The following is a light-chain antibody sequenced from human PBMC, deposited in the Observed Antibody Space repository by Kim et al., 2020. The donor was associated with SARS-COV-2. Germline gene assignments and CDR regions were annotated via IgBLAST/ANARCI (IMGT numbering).Light chain of an antibody. Sequence: SVAPGSTARITCGGDIIGSNSVHWYQRKPGRAPVLVLYYDSDRPSGIPERFSGSKSGNTATLTISRVEAGDEADYYCQVWDSSSVVFGGGTQLTVL. CDR1: IIGSNS. CDR2: YDS. V-gene: IGLV3-21*04. CDR3: QVWDSSSVV. J-gene: IGLJ2*01.